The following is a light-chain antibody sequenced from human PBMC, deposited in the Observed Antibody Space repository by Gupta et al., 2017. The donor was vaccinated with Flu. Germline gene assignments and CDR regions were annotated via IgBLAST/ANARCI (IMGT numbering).Light chain of an antibody. CDR3: QHSNSFPRT. V-gene: IGKV1-12*01. CDR2: AAS. CDR1: QGISSW. Sequence: DMQFTQSPFPVSVSAGDRVTITWRASQGISSWLAWYQQKPGKVPKVLIYAASNLQSGVPSRFSGSGSGTDFTLTISSLQPEDFATYYCQHSNSFPRTFGQGTKLEIK. J-gene: IGKJ2*01.